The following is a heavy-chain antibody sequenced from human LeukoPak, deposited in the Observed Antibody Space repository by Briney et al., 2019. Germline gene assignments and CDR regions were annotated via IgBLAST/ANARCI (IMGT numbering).Heavy chain of an antibody. Sequence: SETLSLTCAVYGGSFSGYYWSWIRQPPGKGLEWIGEINHSGSTNYNPSLKSRVTISVDTSKKQFSLKLSSVTAADTAVYYCARRRYDYVWGSYRYQYFDYWGQGTLVTVSS. V-gene: IGHV4-34*01. CDR1: GGSFSGYY. J-gene: IGHJ4*02. CDR3: ARRRYDYVWGSYRYQYFDY. CDR2: INHSGST. D-gene: IGHD3-16*02.